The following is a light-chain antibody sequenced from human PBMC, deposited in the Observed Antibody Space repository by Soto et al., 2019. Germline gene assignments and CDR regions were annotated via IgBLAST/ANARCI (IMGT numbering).Light chain of an antibody. J-gene: IGLJ1*01. CDR2: EVS. CDR3: SSYTSSSTYV. Sequence: QSALTQPASVSGSPGQSITISCTGTSSDVGGYNYVSWYQQHPGKAPKLMIYEVSNRPSGVSNRFSGSKSGNTASLTISGLQAEDEAEYYCSSYTSSSTYVVGTGTKVTVL. CDR1: SSDVGGYNY. V-gene: IGLV2-14*01.